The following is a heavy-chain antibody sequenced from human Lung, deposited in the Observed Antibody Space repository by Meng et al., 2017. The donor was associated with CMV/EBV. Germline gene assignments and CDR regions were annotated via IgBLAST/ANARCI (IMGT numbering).Heavy chain of an antibody. J-gene: IGHJ6*02. V-gene: IGHV3-74*01. CDR2: INDDGNST. CDR3: ARDQYCGGDCPYYYYGMDV. CDR1: FSRYW. Sequence: FSRYWMHWVRQVPGKGLVWVSRINDDGNSTNYADSVKGRFSISRDNAKNTLYLQINSLRAEDTAIYYCARDQYCGGDCPYYYYGMDVWGQGTTVTVSS. D-gene: IGHD2-21*01.